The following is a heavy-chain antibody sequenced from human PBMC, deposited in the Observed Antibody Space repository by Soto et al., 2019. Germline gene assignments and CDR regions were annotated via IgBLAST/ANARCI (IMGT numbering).Heavy chain of an antibody. D-gene: IGHD5-18*01. CDR3: ARVAAMVTLWSYRRNGPIDY. Sequence: QSQTLSLTCAISGDSVSSNSAAWNWIRQSPSRGLEWLGRTYYRSKWYNDYAVSVKSRITINPDTSKNQFSLQLNSVTPEDTAVYYCARVAAMVTLWSYRRNGPIDYWGQGTLVTVSS. CDR2: TYYRSKWYN. J-gene: IGHJ4*02. CDR1: GDSVSSNSAA. V-gene: IGHV6-1*01.